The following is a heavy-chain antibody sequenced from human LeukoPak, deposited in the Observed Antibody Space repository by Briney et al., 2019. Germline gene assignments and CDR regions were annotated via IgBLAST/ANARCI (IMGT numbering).Heavy chain of an antibody. D-gene: IGHD3-10*01. V-gene: IGHV4-39*01. CDR1: GGSISSGDYY. Sequence: SETLSLTCTVSGGSISSGDYYWSWIRQPPGKGLEWIGTIYYSGSTYYNPSLKSRVTISVDTSKNQFSLKLSSVTAADTAVYYCARQRNGSGSFIYYYFDYWGQGSLVTVSS. J-gene: IGHJ4*02. CDR2: IYYSGST. CDR3: ARQRNGSGSFIYYYFDY.